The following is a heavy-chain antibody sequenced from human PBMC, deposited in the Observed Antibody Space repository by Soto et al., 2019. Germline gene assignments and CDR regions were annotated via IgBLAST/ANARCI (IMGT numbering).Heavy chain of an antibody. CDR2: IIPILGIA. J-gene: IGHJ5*02. CDR1: GGTFSIYT. Sequence: SLKVSCKASGGTFSIYTISWVRQAPGQGLEWMGRIIPILGIANYAQKFQGRVTITADKSTSTAYMELGSLRSEDTAVYYCAREGLNCSSTICYVDNWFDPWGQGTLVSVSS. V-gene: IGHV1-69*04. D-gene: IGHD2-2*01. CDR3: AREGLNCSSTICYVDNWFDP.